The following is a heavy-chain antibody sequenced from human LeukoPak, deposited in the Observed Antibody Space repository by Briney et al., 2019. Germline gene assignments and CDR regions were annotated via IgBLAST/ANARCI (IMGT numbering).Heavy chain of an antibody. CDR1: GFTFSTYE. D-gene: IGHD3-22*01. CDR3: AKGSKLVVITRDHYMAV. V-gene: IGHV3-48*03. J-gene: IGHJ6*03. Sequence: GGSLRLSCAASGFTFSTYEMNWVRQAPGKGLEWVSYISSSGSTIYYADAVKGRFTISRDNSKNTLYLQMNSLRPGDTAVYYCAKGSKLVVITRDHYMAVWGKGTTVTISS. CDR2: ISSSGSTI.